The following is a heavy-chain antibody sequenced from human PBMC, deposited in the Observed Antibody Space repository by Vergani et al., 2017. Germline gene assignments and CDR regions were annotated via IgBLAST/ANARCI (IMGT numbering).Heavy chain of an antibody. J-gene: IGHJ6*02. CDR3: AKDLYGDYGGGMDV. CDR1: GFTFSSYG. Sequence: VQLLESGGGVVQPGRSLRLSCAASGFTFSSYGMHWVRQAPGKGLEWVAVISYDGSNKYYADSVKGRFTISRDNSKNTLYLQMNSLRAEDTAVYYCAKDLYGDYGGGMDVWGQGTTVTVSS. V-gene: IGHV3-30*18. CDR2: ISYDGSNK. D-gene: IGHD4-17*01.